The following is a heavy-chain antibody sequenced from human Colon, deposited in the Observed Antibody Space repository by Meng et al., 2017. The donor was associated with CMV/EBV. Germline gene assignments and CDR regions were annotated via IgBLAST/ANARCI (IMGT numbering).Heavy chain of an antibody. J-gene: IGHJ5*02. CDR1: GSCITSNNW. D-gene: IGHD3-16*01. CDR2: IYYGGVT. Sequence: AGSCITSNNWWGWSRRQPGRGLGWIGYIYYGGVTNYNPSLTRRVTISLDKSKNQISLKVNSVTAADTAVYFCARELVGIGFIPTSDPWGPGTLVTVSS. V-gene: IGHV4-28*03. CDR3: ARELVGIGFIPTSDP.